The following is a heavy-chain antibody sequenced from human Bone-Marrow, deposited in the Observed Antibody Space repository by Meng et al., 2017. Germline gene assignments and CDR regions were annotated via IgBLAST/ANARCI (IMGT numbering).Heavy chain of an antibody. CDR1: GYTFTSYY. CDR3: ARGVLLELGKMG. V-gene: IGHV1-46*01. Sequence: SVHVSCLASGYTFTSYYMHWVRHAPGQGLEWMGIINPSGGSTSYAQKFQGRVTITRDTSTSTVYMELSSMRSEDTAVYYCARGVLLELGKMGWGQGTLVTVSS. CDR2: INPSGGST. D-gene: IGHD7-27*01. J-gene: IGHJ4*02.